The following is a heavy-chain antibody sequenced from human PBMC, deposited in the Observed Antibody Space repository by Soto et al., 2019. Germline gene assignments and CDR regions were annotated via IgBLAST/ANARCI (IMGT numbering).Heavy chain of an antibody. CDR2: IYYSGST. CDR1: GGSISSSSYY. D-gene: IGHD3-22*01. J-gene: IGHJ4*02. V-gene: IGHV4-39*01. CDR3: ARHSHDYYDSSGYYYLTDY. Sequence: SETLSLTCTVSGGSISSSSYYWGWIRQPPGKGLEWIGSIYYSGSTYYNPSLKSRVTISVDTSKNQFSLKLSSVTAADTAVYYCARHSHDYYDSSGYYYLTDYWGQGTLVTVSS.